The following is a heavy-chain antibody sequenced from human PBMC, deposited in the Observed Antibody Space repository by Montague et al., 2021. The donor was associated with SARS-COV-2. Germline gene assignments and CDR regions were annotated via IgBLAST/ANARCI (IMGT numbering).Heavy chain of an antibody. CDR3: VVVMPAMRPRSDY. CDR2: INHSGST. J-gene: IGHJ4*02. Sequence: SETLSLTCAVYGGSFSVYYWSWIRQPPGKGLEWIGEINHSGSTNYNPSLKSRVTISSDTSKNQFSLKLNSVAAADTAVYFCVVVMPAMRPRSDYWGQGTLVTVSS. D-gene: IGHD2-21*02. CDR1: GGSFSVYY. V-gene: IGHV4-34*01.